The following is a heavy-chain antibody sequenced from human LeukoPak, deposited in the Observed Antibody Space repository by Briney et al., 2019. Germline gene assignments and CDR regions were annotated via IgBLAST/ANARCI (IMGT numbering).Heavy chain of an antibody. CDR1: GGSISSGDYY. D-gene: IGHD3-3*01. V-gene: IGHV4-30-4*08. CDR3: ARTPDLEWPLSTYWYFDL. Sequence: SQTLSLTCTVSGGSISSGDYYWSWIRQPPGKGLEWIGYIYYSGSTYYNPSLKSRVTISVDTSKNQFSLKLSSVTAADTAVYYCARTPDLEWPLSTYWYFDLWGRGTLVTVSS. CDR2: IYYSGST. J-gene: IGHJ2*01.